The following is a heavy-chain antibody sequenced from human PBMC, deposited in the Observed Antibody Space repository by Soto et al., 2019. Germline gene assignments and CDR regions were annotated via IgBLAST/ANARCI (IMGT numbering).Heavy chain of an antibody. Sequence: EVQLVESGGGLVKPGGSLRLSCAASGFTFSNAWMSWVRQAPGKGLEWVGRIKSKTDGGTTDYAAPVKGRFTISRDNSKNTLYLQMNSLRAEDTAVYYCARVSDFWCGYAYYYYYYGMDVWGQGTTVTVSS. CDR2: IKSKTDGGTT. D-gene: IGHD3-3*01. V-gene: IGHV3-15*01. J-gene: IGHJ6*02. CDR3: ARVSDFWCGYAYYYYYYGMDV. CDR1: GFTFSNAW.